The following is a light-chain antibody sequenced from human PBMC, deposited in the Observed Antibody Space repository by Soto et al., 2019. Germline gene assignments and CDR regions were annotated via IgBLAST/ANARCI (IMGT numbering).Light chain of an antibody. CDR3: QSYDSSLSGYV. CDR2: GNN. Sequence: QSVLTQPASMSGAPGQRVTTSCTGSSANIGAAYNVDWYQQLPGTAPKLLIYGNNNRPSGVPARFSGSKSGTSASLAIAGLQAEDEGDYYCQSYDSSLSGYVFGTGTKVTVL. J-gene: IGLJ1*01. V-gene: IGLV1-40*01. CDR1: SANIGAAYN.